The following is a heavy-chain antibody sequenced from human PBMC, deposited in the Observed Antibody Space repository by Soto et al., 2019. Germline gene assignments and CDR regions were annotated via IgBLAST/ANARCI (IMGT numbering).Heavy chain of an antibody. CDR2: IYYSGST. J-gene: IGHJ4*02. D-gene: IGHD6-19*01. CDR3: ARVPSSGWYYFDY. CDR1: GGSIISDY. V-gene: IGHV4-59*01. Sequence: SETLSLTCTVSGGSIISDYWSWIRQPPGKGLELIGYIYYSGSTNYNPSLKSRVTISVDTSKNQFSLKLSSVTAADTAVYYCARVPSSGWYYFDYWGQGALVTVSS.